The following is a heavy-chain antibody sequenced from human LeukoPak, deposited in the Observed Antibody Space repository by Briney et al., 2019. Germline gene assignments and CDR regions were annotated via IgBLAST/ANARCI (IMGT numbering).Heavy chain of an antibody. J-gene: IGHJ2*01. Sequence: GGSPRLSCAASGFTFSSYAMHWVRQAPGKGLEWVAVISYDGSNKYYADSVKGRFTISRDNSKNTLYLQMNSLRAEDTAVYYCAKSDSDYWYFDLWGRGTLVTVSS. V-gene: IGHV3-30-3*01. D-gene: IGHD2-21*02. CDR1: GFTFSSYA. CDR3: AKSDSDYWYFDL. CDR2: ISYDGSNK.